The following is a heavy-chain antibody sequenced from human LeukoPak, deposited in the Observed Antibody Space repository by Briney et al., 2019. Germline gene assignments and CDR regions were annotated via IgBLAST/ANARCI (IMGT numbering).Heavy chain of an antibody. Sequence: ASVKVSCKVSGYTLTELSMHWVRQAPGKGLEWMGGFDPEDGETIYAQKFQGRVTMTEDTSTDTAYMELSSLGSDDTAVYYCARGDFWSASFFDYWGQGTLLTVSS. V-gene: IGHV1-24*01. J-gene: IGHJ4*02. CDR1: GYTLTELS. CDR2: FDPEDGET. CDR3: ARGDFWSASFFDY. D-gene: IGHD3-3*01.